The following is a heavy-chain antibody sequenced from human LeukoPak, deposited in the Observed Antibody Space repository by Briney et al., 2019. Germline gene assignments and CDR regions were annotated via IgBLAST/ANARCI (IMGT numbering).Heavy chain of an antibody. D-gene: IGHD3-10*01. V-gene: IGHV3-53*01. CDR3: ARRVRGVINY. Sequence: GGSLRLSCAASGFTFSSYAMSWVRQAPGKGLEWVSVIYSGGSTYYADSVKGRFTISRDNSKNTLYLQMNSLRAEDTAVYYCARRVRGVINYWGQGTLVTVSS. CDR2: IYSGGST. J-gene: IGHJ4*02. CDR1: GFTFSSYA.